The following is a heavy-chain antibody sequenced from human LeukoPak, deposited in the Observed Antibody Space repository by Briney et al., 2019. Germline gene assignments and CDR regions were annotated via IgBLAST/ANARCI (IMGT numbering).Heavy chain of an antibody. Sequence: GGSLRLSCAASGFSFSSYWMSWVRQAPGKGLEWVADIKQDGSQKYYVDSVKGRFTISRDNAKNSLYLQMNSLRVEDTAVYYRVRGLGTGSYWGQGTLVTVSP. V-gene: IGHV3-7*03. D-gene: IGHD3-9*01. J-gene: IGHJ4*02. CDR2: IKQDGSQK. CDR1: GFSFSSYW. CDR3: VRGLGTGSY.